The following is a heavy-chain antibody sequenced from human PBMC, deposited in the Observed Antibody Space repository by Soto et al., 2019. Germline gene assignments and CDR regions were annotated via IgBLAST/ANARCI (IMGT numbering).Heavy chain of an antibody. J-gene: IGHJ6*02. Sequence: QGQLVQSGAEVKKPGSSVKVSCKASGGTFTSFTLTWVRQAPGQGLEWLGRIVPTLEMTNYARRFQGRLTITADKSTGTTYMELSSLRSDDTAVYYCATNGAKMRDATNGGSGMDVWGQGTTVSVSS. V-gene: IGHV1-69*02. CDR2: IVPTLEMT. CDR1: GGTFTSFT. CDR3: ATNGAKMRDATNGGSGMDV. D-gene: IGHD3-16*01.